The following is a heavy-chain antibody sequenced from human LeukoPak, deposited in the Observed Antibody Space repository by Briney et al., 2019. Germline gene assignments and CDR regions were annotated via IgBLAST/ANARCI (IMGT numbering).Heavy chain of an antibody. Sequence: GGSLRLSCAASGFTFSTYGMHWVRQASGKGLEWVAFISYDGSYKYYADSVKGRFTISRDSSKNTLYLQMNSLRAEDTAVYYCAKDYDYGDYAVDYWGQGTLVAVSS. CDR1: GFTFSTYG. V-gene: IGHV3-30*18. J-gene: IGHJ4*02. CDR3: AKDYDYGDYAVDY. D-gene: IGHD4-17*01. CDR2: ISYDGSYK.